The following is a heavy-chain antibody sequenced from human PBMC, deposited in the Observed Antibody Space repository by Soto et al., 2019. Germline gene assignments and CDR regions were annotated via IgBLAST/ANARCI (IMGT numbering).Heavy chain of an antibody. D-gene: IGHD5-12*01. CDR3: ARTLGMATIRPTYYYYGMDV. J-gene: IGHJ6*02. V-gene: IGHV1-69*01. CDR1: GGNFSSYA. Sequence: QVQLVQSGAEVKKPGSSVKVSCKASGGNFSSYAISWVRQAPGQGLEWMGGIIPIFGTANYAQKFQGRVTIPADEDTSTAYMELSSLRSEDTAVYYCARTLGMATIRPTYYYYGMDVWGQGTTVTVSS. CDR2: IIPIFGTA.